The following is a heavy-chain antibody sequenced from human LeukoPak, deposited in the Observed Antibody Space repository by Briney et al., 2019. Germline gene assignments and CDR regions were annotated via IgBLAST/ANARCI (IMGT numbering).Heavy chain of an antibody. V-gene: IGHV1-46*01. CDR1: GYTFTSCW. Sequence: ASVKVSCKASGYTFTSCWIQWVRQAPGQGLEWMGLINCDDGSTAYAPKFQGRVIMTRDTSTSTAYMDLSNLRSDDTAVYHCARAPRNSSTMLDFWGQGTLVSVSS. CDR3: ARAPRNSSTMLDF. CDR2: INCDDGST. J-gene: IGHJ4*02. D-gene: IGHD6-13*01.